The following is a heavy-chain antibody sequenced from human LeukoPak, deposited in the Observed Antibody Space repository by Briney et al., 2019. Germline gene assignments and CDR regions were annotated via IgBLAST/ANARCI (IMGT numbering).Heavy chain of an antibody. CDR2: IYHSGST. D-gene: IGHD3-10*01. V-gene: IGHV4-30-2*01. Sequence: SQTLSLTCAVSGGSISSGGYSWNWIRQPPGKGLEWIGYIYHSGSTYYNPSLKSRVTISVDRSKNQFSLKLSSVTAADTAVYYCAREPGYGSGSYANWGQGTLVTVSS. J-gene: IGHJ4*02. CDR3: AREPGYGSGSYAN. CDR1: GGSISSGGYS.